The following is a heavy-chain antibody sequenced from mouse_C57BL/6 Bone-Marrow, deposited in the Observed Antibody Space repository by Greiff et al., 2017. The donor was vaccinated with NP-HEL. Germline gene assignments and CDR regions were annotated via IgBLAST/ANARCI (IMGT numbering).Heavy chain of an antibody. CDR1: GYTFTSYG. CDR2: IYPRSGNT. Sequence: QVQLKESGAELARPGASVKLSCKASGYTFTSYGISWVKQRTGQGLEWIGEIYPRSGNTYYNEKFKGKATLTADKSSSTAYMELRSLTSEDSAVYFCARDNGYDDYFDYWGQGTTLTVSS. CDR3: ARDNGYDDYFDY. V-gene: IGHV1-81*01. D-gene: IGHD2-2*01. J-gene: IGHJ2*01.